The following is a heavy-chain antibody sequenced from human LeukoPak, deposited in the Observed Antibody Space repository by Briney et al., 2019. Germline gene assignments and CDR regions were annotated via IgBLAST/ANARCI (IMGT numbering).Heavy chain of an antibody. V-gene: IGHV3-21*01. CDR3: ARTSGESTAALRAPFDY. CDR2: ISSSSGYK. J-gene: IGHJ4*02. CDR1: GFTFSSYS. D-gene: IGHD6-6*01. Sequence: PGGSLTLSCAVSGFTFSSYSMTWVRQAPGKGLEWVSSISSSSGYKYYADSVKGRFTISRDNAENSLYLQMDSLRAEDAAVYYCARTSGESTAALRAPFDYWGQGTLATVSS.